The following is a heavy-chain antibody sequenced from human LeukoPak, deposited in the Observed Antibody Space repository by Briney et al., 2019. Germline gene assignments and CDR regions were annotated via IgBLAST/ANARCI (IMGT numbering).Heavy chain of an antibody. J-gene: IGHJ2*01. Sequence: GESLKISYQASGYTFTSYWIGWVRQMPGKGLECMGIIYPDDSDTTYSPSFQGQVTISADKSFNTAYLQWSSLKASDTAIYYCARLGGDTYYFGSASYPNWYFDLWGRGTLVTVSS. CDR1: GYTFTSYW. D-gene: IGHD3-10*01. CDR3: ARLGGDTYYFGSASYPNWYFDL. CDR2: IYPDDSDT. V-gene: IGHV5-51*01.